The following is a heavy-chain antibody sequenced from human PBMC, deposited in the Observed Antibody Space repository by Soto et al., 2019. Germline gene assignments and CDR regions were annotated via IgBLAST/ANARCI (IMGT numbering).Heavy chain of an antibody. CDR3: ARVGPWVPYYYDSSPYTFENWFDP. D-gene: IGHD3-22*01. CDR1: GYSISSGYD. CDR2: IYQGGST. Sequence: NPSETLSLTCAVSGYSISSGYDWGWLRQPPGKGLEWIGSIYQGGSTYYNPSINSRVTLSIDMTNNHVSLILNSVTAADTAVYYCARVGPWVPYYYDSSPYTFENWFDPWGQGTLVTVSS. J-gene: IGHJ5*02. V-gene: IGHV4-38-2*01.